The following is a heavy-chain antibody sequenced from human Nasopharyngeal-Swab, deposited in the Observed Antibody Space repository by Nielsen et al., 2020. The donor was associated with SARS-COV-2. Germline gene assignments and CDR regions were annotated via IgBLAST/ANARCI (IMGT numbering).Heavy chain of an antibody. D-gene: IGHD3-22*01. Sequence: SETLSLTCTVAGGSISSGDYYWSWIRQPPGKGLEWIGYIYYSGSTYYNPSLKTRVTISVDTSKNQFSLKLSSVTAADTAVYYWARADGRVTMIVVAVIDAFDIWGQGTMVTVSS. J-gene: IGHJ3*02. V-gene: IGHV4-30-4*01. CDR1: GGSISSGDYY. CDR3: ARADGRVTMIVVAVIDAFDI. CDR2: IYYSGST.